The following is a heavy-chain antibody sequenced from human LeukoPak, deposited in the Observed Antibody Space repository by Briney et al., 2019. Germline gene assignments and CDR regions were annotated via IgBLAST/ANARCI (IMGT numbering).Heavy chain of an antibody. Sequence: GGSLRLSRAASGFTFSSYAMSWVRQAPGKGLEWVSAISGSGGSTYYADSVKGRFTISRDNSKNTLYLQMNSLRAEDTAVYYCAKDQYSSSWYLYFQHWGQGTLVTVSS. J-gene: IGHJ1*01. V-gene: IGHV3-23*01. D-gene: IGHD6-13*01. CDR2: ISGSGGST. CDR1: GFTFSSYA. CDR3: AKDQYSSSWYLYFQH.